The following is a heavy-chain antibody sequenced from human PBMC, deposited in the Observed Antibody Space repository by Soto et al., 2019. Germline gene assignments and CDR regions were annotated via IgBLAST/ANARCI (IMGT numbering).Heavy chain of an antibody. D-gene: IGHD3-10*01. CDR1: GYTLSSYD. Sequence: VKVACKGVGYTLSSYDFDWLRQTTRQGLEWMGWMNPNSGNTGYAQKFQGRVTMTRNTSISTAYMELSSLRSEDTAVYYCARAPSIWIGEFKISYWFGTRGQGTLVSVSS. CDR3: ARAPSIWIGEFKISYWFGT. CDR2: MNPNSGNT. V-gene: IGHV1-8*01. J-gene: IGHJ5*02.